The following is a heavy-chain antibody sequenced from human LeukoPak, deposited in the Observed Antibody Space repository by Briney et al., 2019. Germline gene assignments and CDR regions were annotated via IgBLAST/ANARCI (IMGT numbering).Heavy chain of an antibody. CDR3: ARVAPPYYYDSSGYFDY. J-gene: IGHJ4*02. D-gene: IGHD3-22*01. V-gene: IGHV3-53*01. CDR2: IYSGGST. CDR1: GFTVSSNY. Sequence: AGGSLRLSCAASGFTVSSNYMSWVRQAPGKGLEWVSLIYSGGSTYYADSVKGRFTISRDNSKNTLYLQMNSLRAEDTAVYYCARVAPPYYYDSSGYFDYWGQGTLVTVSS.